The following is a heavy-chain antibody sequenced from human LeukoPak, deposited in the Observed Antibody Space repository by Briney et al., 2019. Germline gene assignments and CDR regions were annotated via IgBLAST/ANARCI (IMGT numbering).Heavy chain of an antibody. CDR2: ISSSSSYI. Sequence: GGSLRLSCAASGFTFSSYSMNWVRQAPGKGLEWVSSISSSSSYIYYADSVKGRFTISRDNAKNSLYLQMNSLRAEDTAVYYCARETYGGYATYYYYMDVWGKGTTVTISS. CDR3: ARETYGGYATYYYYMDV. D-gene: IGHD5-12*01. CDR1: GFTFSSYS. V-gene: IGHV3-21*01. J-gene: IGHJ6*03.